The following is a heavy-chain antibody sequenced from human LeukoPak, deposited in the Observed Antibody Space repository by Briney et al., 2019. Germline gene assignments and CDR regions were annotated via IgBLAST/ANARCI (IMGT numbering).Heavy chain of an antibody. V-gene: IGHV3-53*01. CDR2: IYSGGST. CDR3: ALFYHGAFDI. J-gene: IGHJ3*02. D-gene: IGHD2/OR15-2a*01. Sequence: GGSLRLSFAASGFTVSSNYMSWVRQAPGKGLEWVSVIYSGGSTYYADSVKGRFTISRDNSKNTLYLQMNSLRAEDTAVYYCALFYHGAFDIWGQGTMVTVSS. CDR1: GFTVSSNY.